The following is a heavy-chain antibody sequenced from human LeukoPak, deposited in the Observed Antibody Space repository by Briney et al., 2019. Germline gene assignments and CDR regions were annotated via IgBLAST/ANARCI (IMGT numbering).Heavy chain of an antibody. CDR1: GGSISSYY. J-gene: IGHJ4*02. CDR2: IYTSGST. Sequence: SETLSLTCTVSGGSISSYYWSWIRQPAGKGLEWIGRIYTSGSTNYNPSLKSQVTMSVDTSKNQFSLKLSSVTAADTAVYYCARDWPSGYYYGVSDYWGQGTLVTVSS. V-gene: IGHV4-4*07. CDR3: ARDWPSGYYYGVSDY. D-gene: IGHD3-22*01.